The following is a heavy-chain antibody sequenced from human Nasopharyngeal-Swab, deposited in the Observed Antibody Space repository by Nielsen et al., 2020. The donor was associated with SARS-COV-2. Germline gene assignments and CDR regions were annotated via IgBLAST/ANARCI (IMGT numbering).Heavy chain of an antibody. V-gene: IGHV3-30-3*01. CDR1: GFTFSSYA. CDR2: ISYDGSNK. CDR3: ARDAALLWFGELGGWFDP. D-gene: IGHD3-10*01. J-gene: IGHJ5*02. Sequence: GGSLRLSCAASGFTFSSYAMHWVRQAPGKGLEWVAVISYDGSNKYYADSVKGRFTISRDNSKNTLYLQMNSLRAEDTAVYYCARDAALLWFGELGGWFDPWGQGTLVTVS.